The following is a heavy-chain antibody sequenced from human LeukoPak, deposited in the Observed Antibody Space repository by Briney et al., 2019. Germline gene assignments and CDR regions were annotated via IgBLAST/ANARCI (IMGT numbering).Heavy chain of an antibody. V-gene: IGHV4-59*06. CDR2: IYYSGST. D-gene: IGHD1-7*01. J-gene: IGHJ4*02. Sequence: SETLSLTCTVSGGSISSYYWSWIRQHPGKGLEWIGYIYYSGSTYYNPSLKSRVTISVDTSKNQFSLKLSSVTAADTAVYYCASNWNYEHYFDYWGQGTLVTVSS. CDR3: ASNWNYEHYFDY. CDR1: GGSISSYY.